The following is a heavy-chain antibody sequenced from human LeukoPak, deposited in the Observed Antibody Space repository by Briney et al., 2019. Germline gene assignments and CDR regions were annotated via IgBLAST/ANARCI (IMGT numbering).Heavy chain of an antibody. D-gene: IGHD2-15*01. CDR1: GFTFSSYA. CDR2: ISGSGGST. V-gene: IGHV3-23*01. CDR3: ATYKGYCSGGSCFRLDY. Sequence: GGSLRLSCAASGFTFSSYAMSWVRQAPGKGLEWVSAISGSGGSTYYADSVKGRFTISRDNSKNTLYLQMNSLRAEDTAVYYCATYKGYCSGGSCFRLDYWGQGTLVTVSS. J-gene: IGHJ4*02.